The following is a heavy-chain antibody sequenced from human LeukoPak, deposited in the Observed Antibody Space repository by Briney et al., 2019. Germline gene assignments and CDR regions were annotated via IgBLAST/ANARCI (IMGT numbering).Heavy chain of an antibody. J-gene: IGHJ6*02. CDR2: IYYRGST. V-gene: IGHV4-59*08. D-gene: IGHD6-6*01. CDR3: ASLAISSIAARRGAYYYYYGMDV. CDR1: GGSISSYY. Sequence: SETLSLTCTVAGGSISSYYWSWIRQPPGKGLEWIGYIYYRGSTNYNPPLKSRVTISVDPSKNQFSLKLSSVTAADTAVYYCASLAISSIAARRGAYYYYYGMDVWGQGTTVTVSS.